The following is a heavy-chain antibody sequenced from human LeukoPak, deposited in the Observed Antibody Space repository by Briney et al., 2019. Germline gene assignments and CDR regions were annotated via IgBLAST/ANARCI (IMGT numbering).Heavy chain of an antibody. D-gene: IGHD2-2*02. CDR2: ISYDGSHK. CDR3: ARAYTTPPGSYFQH. CDR1: GFTFSSYS. J-gene: IGHJ1*01. V-gene: IGHV3-30*04. Sequence: GTSLRLSCAASGFTFSSYSMHWVRQAPGKGLEWVTVISYDGSHKFYADSVRGRFTISRDNSKNTLYLHMKSLTTGDTAVYYCARAYTTPPGSYFQHWGQGTLVTVSS.